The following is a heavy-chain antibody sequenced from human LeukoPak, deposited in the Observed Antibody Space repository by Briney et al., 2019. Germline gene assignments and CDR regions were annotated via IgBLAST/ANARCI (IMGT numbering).Heavy chain of an antibody. D-gene: IGHD3-22*01. Sequence: KPSETLPLTCAVSGGSISSSNWWSWVRQPPGKGLEWIGEIYHSGSTNYNPSLKSRVTISVDKSKNQFSLKLSSVTAADTAVYYCARGTYYYDSSGYSQNELFDYWGQGTLVTVSS. CDR1: GGSISSSNW. J-gene: IGHJ4*02. V-gene: IGHV4-4*02. CDR2: IYHSGST. CDR3: ARGTYYYDSSGYSQNELFDY.